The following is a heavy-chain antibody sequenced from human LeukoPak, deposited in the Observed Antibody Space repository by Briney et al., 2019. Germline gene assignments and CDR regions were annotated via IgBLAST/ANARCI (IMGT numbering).Heavy chain of an antibody. V-gene: IGHV4-39*01. D-gene: IGHD3-10*01. CDR3: ARRDANLSGSGTYYTYDY. J-gene: IGHJ4*02. CDR2: MYYGGNT. CDR1: GGSISSVGYW. Sequence: SETLSLTRTVSGGSISSVGYWWGWIRQPPGKGLEWIGNMYYGGNTFYKPSLKSRVTMSMDTSKNLFSLKLTSVTAADTAVYFCARRDANLSGSGTYYTYDYWGQGTLVTVSS.